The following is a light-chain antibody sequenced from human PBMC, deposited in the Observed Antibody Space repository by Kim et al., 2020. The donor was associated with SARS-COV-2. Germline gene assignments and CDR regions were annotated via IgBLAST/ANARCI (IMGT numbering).Light chain of an antibody. Sequence: QAGLTQPPSVSKGLRQTATLTCTGNSNNVGDQGAAWLQQQQGHPPKLLSFRNNNRPSGISERLSASRSGNTASLTITGLQPEDEADYYCSSWDSSLSAWVFGGGTQLTV. CDR1: SNNVGDQG. V-gene: IGLV10-54*01. CDR3: SSWDSSLSAWV. CDR2: RNN. J-gene: IGLJ3*02.